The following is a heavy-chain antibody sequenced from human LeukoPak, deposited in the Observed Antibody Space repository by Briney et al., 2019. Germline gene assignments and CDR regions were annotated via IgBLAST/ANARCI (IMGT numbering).Heavy chain of an antibody. CDR1: GYTFTSYG. CDR2: ISAYNGNT. Sequence: ASVKVSCKASGYTFTSYGISWVRQAPGQGLERMGWISAYNGNTNYAQKFQGRVTMTEDTSTDTAYMELSSLRSEDTAVYYCATTPVITFGGVIVDYWGQGTLVTVSS. D-gene: IGHD3-16*02. V-gene: IGHV1-18*01. CDR3: ATTPVITFGGVIVDY. J-gene: IGHJ4*02.